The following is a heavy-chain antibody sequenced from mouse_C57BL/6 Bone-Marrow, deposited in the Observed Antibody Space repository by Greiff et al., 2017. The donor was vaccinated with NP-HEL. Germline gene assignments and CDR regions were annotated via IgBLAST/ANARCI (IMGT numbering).Heavy chain of an antibody. CDR2: IYPRSGNT. CDR3: ARRNVANWEGDFDY. J-gene: IGHJ2*01. CDR1: GYTFTSYG. Sequence: QVQLKQSGAELARPGASVKLSCKASGYTFTSYGISWVKQRTGQGLEWIGEIYPRSGNTYYNEKFKGKATLTADKSSSTAYMELRSLTSEDSAVYFCARRNVANWEGDFDYWGQGTTLTVSS. D-gene: IGHD4-1*01. V-gene: IGHV1-81*01.